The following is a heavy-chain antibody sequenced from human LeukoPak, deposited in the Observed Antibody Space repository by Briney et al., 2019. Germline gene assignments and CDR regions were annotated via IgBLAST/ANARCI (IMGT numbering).Heavy chain of an antibody. CDR3: GXXTXXYYYYYMDV. V-gene: IGHV1-18*01. CDR2: ISAYNGNT. CDR1: GXTFTGYG. Sequence: AXGXTFTGYGISWVRQAPGQGLEWMGWISAYNGNTNYAQKPQGRVTMTTDTSTSTAYMELRRVRADDTAVYYCGXXTXXYYYYYMDVWGKGTTVTVSS. J-gene: IGHJ6*03.